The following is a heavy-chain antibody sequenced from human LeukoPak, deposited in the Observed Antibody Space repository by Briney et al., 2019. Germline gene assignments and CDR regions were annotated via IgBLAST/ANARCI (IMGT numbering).Heavy chain of an antibody. J-gene: IGHJ4*02. CDR3: AVLSTGSWQDDY. D-gene: IGHD2-2*01. V-gene: IGHV3-23*01. CDR1: GFTFSSYA. Sequence: PGGSLRLSCAASGFTFSSYAMSWVRQAPGKGLEWVSGISGSGATTYYADSVNGRFTISRDNSKNTLYLQMNSLRAEGTAVYYCAVLSTGSWQDDYWGQGTLVTVSS. CDR2: ISGSGATT.